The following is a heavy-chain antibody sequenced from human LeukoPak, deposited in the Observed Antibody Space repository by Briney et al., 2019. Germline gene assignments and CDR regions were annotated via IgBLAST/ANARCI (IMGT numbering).Heavy chain of an antibody. CDR2: INNSGNT. Sequence: PFETLLLTCTVSGGSISSYYWSWIRQPPGKGLEWIGYINNSGNTNYNPSLKSRVPISVDTSKNQFSLKLSSVTAADTAVYYCASFSWGSGSYNQEGNWSWFDLWGQGTLVPVSS. CDR3: ASFSWGSGSYNQEGNWSWFDL. D-gene: IGHD3-10*01. J-gene: IGHJ5*02. V-gene: IGHV4-59*08. CDR1: GGSISSYY.